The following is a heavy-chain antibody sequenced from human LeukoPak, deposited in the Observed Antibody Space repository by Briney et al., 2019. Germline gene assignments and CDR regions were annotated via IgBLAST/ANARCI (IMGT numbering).Heavy chain of an antibody. CDR1: GFTFSNFA. CDR3: AKGAASGLVDWFDP. CDR2: ITGDYAT. Sequence: GGSLRLSCAASGFTFSNFAMMWVRQAPGKGLEWVSSITGDYATYSADPAKGQFTTSRDNSKNIVYLQTDSLRDDDTAVYYCAKGAASGLVDWFDPWGQGTLVTVSS. V-gene: IGHV3-23*01. J-gene: IGHJ5*02. D-gene: IGHD3-22*01.